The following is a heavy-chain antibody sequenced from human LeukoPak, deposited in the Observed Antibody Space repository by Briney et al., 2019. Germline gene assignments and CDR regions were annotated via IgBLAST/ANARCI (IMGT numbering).Heavy chain of an antibody. CDR1: GFTVSSNY. J-gene: IGHJ4*02. CDR3: ARDGVRAGGNRGVVFGY. D-gene: IGHD4-23*01. V-gene: IGHV3-53*01. CDR2: IYSGGST. Sequence: PGRSLRLSCAASGFTVSSNYMSWVRQAPGKGLEWVSVIYSGGSTYYADSVKGRFTISRDNSKNTLYLQMNSLRAEDTAVYYCARDGVRAGGNRGVVFGYWGQGTLVTVSS.